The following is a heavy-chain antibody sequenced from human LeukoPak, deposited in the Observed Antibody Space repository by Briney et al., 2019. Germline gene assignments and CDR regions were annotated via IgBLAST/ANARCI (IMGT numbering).Heavy chain of an antibody. J-gene: IGHJ4*02. CDR1: GFTFSSYW. V-gene: IGHV3-7*01. CDR2: IKQDGSEK. Sequence: GGSLRLSCAASGFTFSSYWMSWVRQAPGKGLEWVANIKQDGSEKYYVDSVKGRFTISRDNAKNSLYLQMNSLRAEDTAVYYCARGPYMVRGLSIDYWGQGTLVTVSS. CDR3: ARGPYMVRGLSIDY. D-gene: IGHD3-10*01.